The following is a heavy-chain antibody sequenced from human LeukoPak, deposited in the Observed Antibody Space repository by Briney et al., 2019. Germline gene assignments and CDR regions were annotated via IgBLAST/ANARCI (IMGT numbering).Heavy chain of an antibody. CDR1: GFTFSSYS. CDR2: INSGGNT. CDR3: AKEARQCGGDCFSLLDC. J-gene: IGHJ4*02. D-gene: IGHD2-21*02. V-gene: IGHV3-23*01. Sequence: PGGSLRLSCAASGFTFSSYSMSWVRQAPGKGLKWVSLINSGGNTYYADSVKGRFTISRDNSKNMLYLQMNSLRAEDTAVFYCAKEARQCGGDCFSLLDCWGQGTLVTVSS.